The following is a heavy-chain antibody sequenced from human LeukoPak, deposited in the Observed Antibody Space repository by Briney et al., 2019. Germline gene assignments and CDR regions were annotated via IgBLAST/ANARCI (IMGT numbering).Heavy chain of an antibody. D-gene: IGHD1-26*01. CDR1: GFTFSNYR. CDR3: ARDTRTFDF. J-gene: IGHJ4*02. Sequence: GGSLRLSCAASGFTFSNYRMNWVRQAPGKGLEWVANIKQDGSEKYYVDSVKGRFTISRDNAKNSLFLQMNSLRAEDSAVYYCARDTRTFDFWGRGTLVSVSS. V-gene: IGHV3-7*01. CDR2: IKQDGSEK.